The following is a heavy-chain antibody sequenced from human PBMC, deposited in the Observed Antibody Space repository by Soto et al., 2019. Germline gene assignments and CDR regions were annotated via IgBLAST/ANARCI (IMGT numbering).Heavy chain of an antibody. CDR1: GFTFSSYA. Sequence: QVQLVESGGGVVQPGRSLRLSCAASGFTFSSYAMHWVRQAPGKGLEWVAVISYDGSNKYYADSVKGRFTISRDNSKNTLYLQMNSLRAEDTAVYYCARVRTGTTGYFDYWGQGTLVTVSS. V-gene: IGHV3-30-3*01. CDR3: ARVRTGTTGYFDY. D-gene: IGHD1-1*01. CDR2: ISYDGSNK. J-gene: IGHJ4*02.